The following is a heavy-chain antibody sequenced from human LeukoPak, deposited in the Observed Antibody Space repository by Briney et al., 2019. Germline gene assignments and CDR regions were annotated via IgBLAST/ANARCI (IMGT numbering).Heavy chain of an antibody. Sequence: SETLSLTCTVSGGSISSSSYYWDWIRQPPGKGLEWFGSIYYSGSTYYNPSLKSRVTISVDTSKNQFSLKLSSVTAADTAVYYCARHDLVVTATILDYWGQGTLVTVSS. J-gene: IGHJ4*02. V-gene: IGHV4-39*01. CDR3: ARHDLVVTATILDY. CDR2: IYYSGST. CDR1: GGSISSSSYY. D-gene: IGHD2-21*02.